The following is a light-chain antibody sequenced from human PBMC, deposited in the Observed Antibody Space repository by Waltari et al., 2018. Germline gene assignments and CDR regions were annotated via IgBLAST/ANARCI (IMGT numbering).Light chain of an antibody. J-gene: IGLJ1*01. CDR2: DDT. Sequence: SYVLTQPPSVSVAPGETARITCGGNNIGSKRANWYQQRPGQAPVLVSHDDTDRPSGIPERFAASNSGHTATLTISRVEVADEADYYCQVWDSSSDHYVFGKGTKVSVL. CDR1: NIGSKR. V-gene: IGLV3-21*01. CDR3: QVWDSSSDHYV.